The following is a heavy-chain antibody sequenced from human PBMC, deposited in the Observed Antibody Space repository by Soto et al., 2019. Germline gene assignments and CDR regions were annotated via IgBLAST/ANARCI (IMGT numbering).Heavy chain of an antibody. CDR3: ARALAYYYDSSESDAFDI. J-gene: IGHJ3*02. CDR1: GYTFTGYY. V-gene: IGHV1-2*02. D-gene: IGHD3-22*01. CDR2: INPNSGGT. Sequence: GASVKVSCKASGYTFTGYYMHWVRQAPGQGLEWMGWINPNSGGTNYAQKFQGRVTMTRDTSISTAYMELSRLRSDDTAVYYCARALAYYYDSSESDAFDIWGQGTMVTVSS.